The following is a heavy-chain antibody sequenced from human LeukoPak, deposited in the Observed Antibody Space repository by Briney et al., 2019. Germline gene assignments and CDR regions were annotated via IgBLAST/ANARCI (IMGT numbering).Heavy chain of an antibody. Sequence: GESLKISCKGSGYSFTSYWIGWVRQMPGKGLEWMGIIYPGDSDTDTRYSPSFQGQVTISADKSISTAYLQWSSLKASDTAMYYCARLDSSSPPLIDYWGQGTLVTVSS. CDR2: IYPGDSDTDT. V-gene: IGHV5-51*01. CDR3: ARLDSSSPPLIDY. J-gene: IGHJ4*02. D-gene: IGHD6-6*01. CDR1: GYSFTSYW.